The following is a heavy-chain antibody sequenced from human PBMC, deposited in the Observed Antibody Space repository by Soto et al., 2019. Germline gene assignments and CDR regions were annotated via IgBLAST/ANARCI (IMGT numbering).Heavy chain of an antibody. CDR1: GGSISSYY. Sequence: QVQLQESGPGLVKPSETLSLTCTVSGGSISSYYWSWIRQPPGKGLEWSGYIYYSGSTNYNHSLKSRGTVSVDTSKYQYSLKLSSVAAADTAVYYCARCGAAAGTNYFDYWGQGTLVTVSS. V-gene: IGHV4-59*01. D-gene: IGHD6-13*01. J-gene: IGHJ4*02. CDR2: IYYSGST. CDR3: ARCGAAAGTNYFDY.